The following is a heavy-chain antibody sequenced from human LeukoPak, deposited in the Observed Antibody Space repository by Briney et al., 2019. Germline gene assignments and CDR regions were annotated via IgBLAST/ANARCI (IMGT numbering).Heavy chain of an antibody. V-gene: IGHV3-7*04. Sequence: GGSLRLSCAASGFTFSSYWMSWVRQAPGKGLEWVANMKQDGSEKYYVDSVKGRFTISRDNGKNSLYLQMISLRAEDTAVYYCARVAYETLTGRSLHYGLDVWGQGTTVTVSS. J-gene: IGHJ6*02. CDR2: MKQDGSEK. CDR1: GFTFSSYW. D-gene: IGHD3-9*01. CDR3: ARVAYETLTGRSLHYGLDV.